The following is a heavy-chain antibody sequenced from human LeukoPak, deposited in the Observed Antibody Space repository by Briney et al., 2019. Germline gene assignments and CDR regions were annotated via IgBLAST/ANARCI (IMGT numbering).Heavy chain of an antibody. CDR1: GFTVSSNY. V-gene: IGHV3-23*01. J-gene: IGHJ4*02. CDR3: AKVPLIAAPKHFDY. CDR2: IIGSGGST. D-gene: IGHD6-13*01. Sequence: GGSLRLSCAASGFTVSSNYMSWVRQAPGKGLEWVSAIIGSGGSTYYADSVKGRFTISRDNSKNTLYLQMNRLRAEDTAVYYCAKVPLIAAPKHFDYWGQGTLVTVSS.